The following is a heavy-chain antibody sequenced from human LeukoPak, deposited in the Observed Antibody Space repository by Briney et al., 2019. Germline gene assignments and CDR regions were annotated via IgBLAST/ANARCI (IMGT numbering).Heavy chain of an antibody. J-gene: IGHJ2*01. V-gene: IGHV4-61*02. D-gene: IGHD1-26*01. CDR3: ERDGPSSGTYSFSWYFDL. CDR1: GGSISSGSYY. Sequence: PSQTLSLTCTVSGGSISSGSYYWSWIRQPAGKGLEWIGRIYSTGSTNYNPSLKSRVTISVDTSENQFSLKLSSVTAADTALYYCERDGPSSGTYSFSWYFDLWGRGTLVTVSS. CDR2: IYSTGST.